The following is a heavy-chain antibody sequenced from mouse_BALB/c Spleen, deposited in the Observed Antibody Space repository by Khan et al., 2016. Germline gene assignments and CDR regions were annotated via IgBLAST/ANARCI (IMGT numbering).Heavy chain of an antibody. CDR2: ISYDGSN. CDR3: ATYGNYEGFAY. J-gene: IGHJ3*01. V-gene: IGHV3-6*02. D-gene: IGHD2-1*01. Sequence: EVQLQESGPGLVKPSQSLSLTCSVTGYSITSGYYWNWIRQFPGNKLEWMGYISYDGSNNYNPSLNNRISITRDTSKNQFFLKLNSVTTEDTATYYGATYGNYEGFAYWGQGTLVTVSA. CDR1: GYSITSGYY.